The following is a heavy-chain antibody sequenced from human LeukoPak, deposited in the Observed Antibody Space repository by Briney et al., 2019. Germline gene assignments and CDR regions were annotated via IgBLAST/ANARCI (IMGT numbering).Heavy chain of an antibody. CDR3: AREGGPGIVPAAKSKSYYYYGMDV. J-gene: IGHJ6*02. D-gene: IGHD2-2*01. V-gene: IGHV3-33*01. CDR2: MWYDGSNK. Sequence: GGSLRLSCAASGFTFSSYGMHWVRQARGKGLEWVAAMWYDGSNKYYADSVKGRFTISRDNSKNTLYLQMNSLRAEDTAVYYCAREGGPGIVPAAKSKSYYYYGMDVWGQGTTATVSS. CDR1: GFTFSSYG.